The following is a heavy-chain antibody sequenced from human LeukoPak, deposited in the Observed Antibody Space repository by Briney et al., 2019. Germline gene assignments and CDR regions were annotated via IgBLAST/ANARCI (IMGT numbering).Heavy chain of an antibody. J-gene: IGHJ4*02. CDR1: GFTFSVYS. CDR2: ISGSSNYI. Sequence: PGGSLRLSCAASGFTFSVYSMNWVRQAPGKGLEWVSSISGSSNYIYYTDSVKGRFTISRDNAKNSLFLQMNSLRAEDTAVYYCATQPYDSSGYYPYWGQGTLVTVSS. CDR3: ATQPYDSSGYYPY. D-gene: IGHD3-22*01. V-gene: IGHV3-21*01.